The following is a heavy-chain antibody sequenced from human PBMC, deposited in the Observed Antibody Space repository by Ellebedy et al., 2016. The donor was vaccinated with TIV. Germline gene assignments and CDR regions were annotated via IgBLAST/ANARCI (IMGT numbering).Heavy chain of an antibody. D-gene: IGHD4-23*01. CDR3: ARDPRGTTVVLPFDP. V-gene: IGHV1-69*04. J-gene: IGHJ5*02. CDR2: IIPILGIA. Sequence: AASVKVSCKASGGTFSSYAISWARQAPGQGLEWMGRIIPILGIANYAQKLQGRVTMTTDTSTSTAYMELRSLRSDDTAVYYCARDPRGTTVVLPFDPWGQGTLVTVSS. CDR1: GGTFSSYA.